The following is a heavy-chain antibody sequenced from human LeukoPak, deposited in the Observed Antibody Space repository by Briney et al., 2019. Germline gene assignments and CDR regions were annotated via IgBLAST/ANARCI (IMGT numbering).Heavy chain of an antibody. D-gene: IGHD2-21*02. CDR1: GFTFDDYA. CDR3: AKDRVVTAIPADGAFDI. Sequence: GGSLRLSCAASGFTFDDYAMHWVRHAPGKGLEWVSGISWNSGSIGYADSVKGRFTISRDNAKNSLYLQMNSLRAEDTALYYCAKDRVVTAIPADGAFDIWGQGTMVTVSS. CDR2: ISWNSGSI. J-gene: IGHJ3*02. V-gene: IGHV3-9*01.